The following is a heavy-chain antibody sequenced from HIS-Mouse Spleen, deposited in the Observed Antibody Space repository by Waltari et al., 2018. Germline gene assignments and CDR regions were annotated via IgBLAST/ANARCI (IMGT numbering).Heavy chain of an antibody. CDR2: IYYSGST. CDR3: ARKRTASGWFDP. J-gene: IGHJ5*02. V-gene: IGHV4-39*01. CDR1: GCSIRSSRYY. D-gene: IGHD2-21*02. Sequence: QLQLQESGPGLVKPSETLSLTCTVSGCSIRSSRYYWGWIRQPPGKGLEWIGSIYYSGSTYYNPSLKSRVTISVDTSKNQFSLKLSSVTAADTAVYYCARKRTASGWFDPWGQGTLVTVSS.